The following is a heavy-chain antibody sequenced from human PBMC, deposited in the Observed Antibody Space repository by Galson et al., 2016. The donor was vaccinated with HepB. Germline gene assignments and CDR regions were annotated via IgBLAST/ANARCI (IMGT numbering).Heavy chain of an antibody. CDR2: IYYSGTT. CDR3: ARQVGVLLDV. D-gene: IGHD3-16*01. J-gene: IGHJ6*04. V-gene: IGHV4-59*08. Sequence: SETLSLTCTVSGDSMRSSYWSWLRQSPGKGLEWIGYIYYSGTTNYNPSFQSRATISVDTSKSQFSLNVTSVTAADTGVFYCARQVGVLLDVWGKGTTVIVSS. CDR1: GDSMRSSY.